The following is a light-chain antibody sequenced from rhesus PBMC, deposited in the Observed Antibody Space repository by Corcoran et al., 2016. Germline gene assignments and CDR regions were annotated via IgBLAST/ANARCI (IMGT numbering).Light chain of an antibody. CDR1: QRVGST. CDR3: QQYSSRPLT. CDR2: KAS. J-gene: IGKJ3*01. V-gene: IGKV1-22*01. Sequence: DIQMTQSPSSLSASLGDTVTISCRAGQRVGSTLAWYPQRPGKAPKLLIYKASTLETGVPSRFSGRGSGTDFTLTISSLHSDDFATDYCQQYSSRPLTFGPWTKLDIK.